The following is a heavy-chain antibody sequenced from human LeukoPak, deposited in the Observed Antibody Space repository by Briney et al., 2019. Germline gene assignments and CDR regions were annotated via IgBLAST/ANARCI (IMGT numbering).Heavy chain of an antibody. V-gene: IGHV4-4*07. J-gene: IGHJ3*02. CDR2: IYTSGST. CDR3: ARDREWSDYGDFGAFDI. Sequence: SETLSLTCTVSGGSISSYYWSWIRQPAGEGLEWIGRIYTSGSTNYNPSLKSRVTMSVDTSKNQFSLKLSSVTAADTAVYYCARDREWSDYGDFGAFDIWGQGTMVTVSS. CDR1: GGSISSYY. D-gene: IGHD4-17*01.